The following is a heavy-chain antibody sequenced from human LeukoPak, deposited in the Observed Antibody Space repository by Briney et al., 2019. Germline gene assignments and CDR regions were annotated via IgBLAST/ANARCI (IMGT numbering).Heavy chain of an antibody. J-gene: IGHJ4*02. V-gene: IGHV4-38-2*02. CDR1: GYSISSGYY. CDR2: IYYSGST. D-gene: IGHD2-21*01. Sequence: KPSETLSLTCTVSGYSISSGYYWGWIRQPPGKGLEWIGSIYYSGSTYYNPSLKSRVTISVDTSKNQFSLKLSSVTAADTAVYYCARWGEGFDYWGQGTLVTVSS. CDR3: ARWGEGFDY.